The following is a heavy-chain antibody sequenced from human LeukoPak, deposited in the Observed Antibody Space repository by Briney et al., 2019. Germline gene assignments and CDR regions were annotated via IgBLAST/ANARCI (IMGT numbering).Heavy chain of an antibody. Sequence: SQTLLLTCAISGDSVSRNNAGWRWIRQSPSRGLEWLARTYYRSKWYKDEAGSYKDEAGSLKNRITINADTAKNQVSLQVTSVTAEDTAMYYCVRGGLVRGTLNSLISFDVWGQGIMVTVSS. CDR2: TYYRSKWYKDEAGSYK. V-gene: IGHV6-1*01. J-gene: IGHJ3*01. D-gene: IGHD3-10*01. CDR3: VRGGLVRGTLNSLISFDV. CDR1: GDSVSRNNAG.